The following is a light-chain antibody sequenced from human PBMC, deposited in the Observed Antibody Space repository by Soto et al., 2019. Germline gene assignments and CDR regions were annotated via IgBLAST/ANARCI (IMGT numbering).Light chain of an antibody. V-gene: IGKV1-39*01. CDR2: AAK. Sequence: DLQMTQSPSSLSASIGDTVTITCRASQRINFYLNWYQQQPGKAPSLLIYAAKNLESGVPSRFSGGGSGSEFTLTVSSLRPEDFATYYCQQSYSIPHTFGQGTKVAIK. CDR3: QQSYSIPHT. CDR1: QRINFY. J-gene: IGKJ1*01.